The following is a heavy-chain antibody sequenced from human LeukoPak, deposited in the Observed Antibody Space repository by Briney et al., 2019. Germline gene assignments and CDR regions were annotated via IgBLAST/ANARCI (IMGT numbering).Heavy chain of an antibody. V-gene: IGHV3-48*04. Sequence: GGSLGLSCAASGFSFSSYSMNWVRQAPGKGLEWVSYISSSGSTIYYADSVKGRFTISRDNAKNSLYLQMNSLRAEDTAVYYCAELGITMIGGVWGKGTTVTISS. J-gene: IGHJ6*04. CDR2: ISSSGSTI. CDR1: GFSFSSYS. D-gene: IGHD3-10*02. CDR3: AELGITMIGGV.